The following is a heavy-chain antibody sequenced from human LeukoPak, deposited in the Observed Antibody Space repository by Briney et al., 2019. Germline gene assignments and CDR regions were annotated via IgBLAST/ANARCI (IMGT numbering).Heavy chain of an antibody. J-gene: IGHJ4*02. Sequence: WGSLRLSCTASGFIFSDSSLNWVRQAPGKGLEWVSHIWSVNGVTHYADSVRGRFTIGRDNAKSSLSLQMSSLRDEDTAVYYCVRDFTWAFDSWGQGVLVTVSS. CDR2: IWSVNGVT. D-gene: IGHD2/OR15-2a*01. V-gene: IGHV3-48*02. CDR1: GFIFSDSS. CDR3: VRDFTWAFDS.